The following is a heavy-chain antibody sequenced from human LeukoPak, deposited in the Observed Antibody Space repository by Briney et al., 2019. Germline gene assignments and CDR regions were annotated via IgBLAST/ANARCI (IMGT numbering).Heavy chain of an antibody. CDR2: ISSTGSTT. V-gene: IGHV3-74*01. J-gene: IGHJ4*02. D-gene: IGHD6-6*01. CDR3: ARGPNSNWSGLDF. CDR1: GFSLSGHW. Sequence: GGSLRLSCTASGFSLSGHWMHWARQLPGEGLVWVSRISSTGSTTSYADSVKGRFTVSRDNAKNTLYLQVNNLRAEDTAVYYCARGPNSNWSGLDFWGQGTLLTVSS.